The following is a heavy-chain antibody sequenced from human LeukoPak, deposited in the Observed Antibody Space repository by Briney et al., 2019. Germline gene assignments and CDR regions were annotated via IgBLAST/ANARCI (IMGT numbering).Heavy chain of an antibody. D-gene: IGHD5-12*01. Sequence: GESLKISCKGSGYIFTDYWISWVRQMPGKGLEWMGIIYPGDSDTRYSPSFQGQVTISADKSISTAYLQWSNLKASDTAMYYCARHGGPYSGYDWPFDYWGQGTLVTVSS. CDR3: ARHGGPYSGYDWPFDY. V-gene: IGHV5-51*01. CDR1: GYIFTDYW. J-gene: IGHJ4*02. CDR2: IYPGDSDT.